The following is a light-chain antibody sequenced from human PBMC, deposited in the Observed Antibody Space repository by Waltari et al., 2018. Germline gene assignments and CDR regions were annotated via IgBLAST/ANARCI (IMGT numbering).Light chain of an antibody. CDR1: QDITNL. Sequence: DIQLTQSPSFLYASVGDSVTTTCPASQDITNLLAWYQQQPGKAPKLHIYAASALQSGVPSRFSGGGSETEFTLTISGLQPEDFATYYCQQLNSYSPITFGQGTRLEN. CDR3: QQLNSYSPIT. J-gene: IGKJ5*01. CDR2: AAS. V-gene: IGKV1-9*01.